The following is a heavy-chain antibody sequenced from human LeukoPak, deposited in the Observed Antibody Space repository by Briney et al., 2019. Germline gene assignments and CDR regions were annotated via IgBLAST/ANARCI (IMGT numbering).Heavy chain of an antibody. CDR3: ARGRVSSSTWYSTYYYYFYMDV. CDR2: VDHTGST. D-gene: IGHD1-1*01. Sequence: SETLSLTCTVSGGSINSYWSWIRQPPGKGLEWIGYVDHTGSTNFNPSLNGRVSISRDTTKNLFSLRLRSVTAADTAVYFCARGRVSSSTWYSTYYYYFYMDVWGKGTTVTVSS. V-gene: IGHV4-59*01. CDR1: GGSINSY. J-gene: IGHJ6*03.